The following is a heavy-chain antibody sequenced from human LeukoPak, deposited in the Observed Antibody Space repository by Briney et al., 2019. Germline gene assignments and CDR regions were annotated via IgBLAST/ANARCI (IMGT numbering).Heavy chain of an antibody. CDR3: ARSIYCSGGSCYGEFDY. J-gene: IGHJ4*02. D-gene: IGHD2-15*01. V-gene: IGHV1-18*01. CDR1: GYTFTNYG. Sequence: ASVKVSCKASGYTFTNYGIRWVRQPPGQGLEWMGWIRAYNGNTNYAQKFQGRVTMTTDTSTSTAYMELRSLRSDDTAVYYCARSIYCSGGSCYGEFDYWGQGTLVTVSS. CDR2: IRAYNGNT.